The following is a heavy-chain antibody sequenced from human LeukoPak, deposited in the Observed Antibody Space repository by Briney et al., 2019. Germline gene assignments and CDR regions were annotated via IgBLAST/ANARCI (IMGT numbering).Heavy chain of an antibody. CDR1: GGSISSGGYS. CDR3: ARTGSGSWYYFDY. J-gene: IGHJ4*02. Sequence: SETLSLTCAVSGGSISSGGYSWSWIRQPPGKGLEWIGYIYHSGSTYYNPSLKSRVTISVDRSKNQFSLKLSSVTAADTAVYYCARTGSGSWYYFDYWGQGTLVTVSS. V-gene: IGHV4-30-2*01. CDR2: IYHSGST. D-gene: IGHD6-19*01.